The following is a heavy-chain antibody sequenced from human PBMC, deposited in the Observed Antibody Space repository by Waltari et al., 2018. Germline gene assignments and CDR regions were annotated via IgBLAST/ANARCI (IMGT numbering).Heavy chain of an antibody. V-gene: IGHV3-53*04. Sequence: EVQLVESGGGLVQPGGSLRLSCAASGFTVSSNYMSWVRQAPGKGLEWVSVIYSGGSTYYADSVKGRFTISRHNSKNTLYLQMNSLRAEDTAVYYCASLDIHYYDSRDNAFDIWGQGTMVTVSS. J-gene: IGHJ3*02. CDR3: ASLDIHYYDSRDNAFDI. CDR2: IYSGGST. CDR1: GFTVSSNY. D-gene: IGHD3-22*01.